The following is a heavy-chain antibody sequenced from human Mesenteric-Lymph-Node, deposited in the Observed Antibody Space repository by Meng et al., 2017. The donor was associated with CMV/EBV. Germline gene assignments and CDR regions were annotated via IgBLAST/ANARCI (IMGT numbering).Heavy chain of an antibody. CDR3: ARDYGSGELRFDY. Sequence: QASWYTLYRYRIRLGPPAPWPRAGGVGMDKRLQWYNNHGQEAQGRVTMTTDTSTNTAYMELRSLRSDDTAVYYCARDYGSGELRFDYWGQGTLVTVSS. CDR1: WYTLYRYR. CDR2: KRLQWYN. V-gene: IGHV1-18*04. D-gene: IGHD3-10*01. J-gene: IGHJ4*02.